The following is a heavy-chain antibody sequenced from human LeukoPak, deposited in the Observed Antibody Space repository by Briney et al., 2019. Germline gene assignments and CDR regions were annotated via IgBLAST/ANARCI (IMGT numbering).Heavy chain of an antibody. CDR2: ISSSSNYM. Sequence: PGGSLRISCTASRFTFSSYTMNWVRQAPGKGLEWVSSISSSSNYMYYADLVKGRFTISRGNAKNPLYLQMNNLRAEDPAVYYRSRSTSGKNWFDPWGQGTLVTVSS. J-gene: IGHJ5*02. V-gene: IGHV3-21*01. CDR1: RFTFSSYT. CDR3: SRSTSGKNWFDP. D-gene: IGHD3-10*01.